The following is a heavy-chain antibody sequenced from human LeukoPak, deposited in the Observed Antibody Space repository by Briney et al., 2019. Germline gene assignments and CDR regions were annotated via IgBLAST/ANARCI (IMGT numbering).Heavy chain of an antibody. D-gene: IGHD1-26*01. V-gene: IGHV1-2*02. CDR1: GYTFTGYY. CDR2: INRNSGDA. CDR3: ARDGGQVGATGPFDY. Sequence: GASVKVSCKASGYTFTGYYIHWVRQAPGQGREWMGWINRNSGDANYAQKFQGRVTMTRDTSISTAYMELSRLRSDDTAVYYCARDGGQVGATGPFDYWGQGTLVTVSS. J-gene: IGHJ4*02.